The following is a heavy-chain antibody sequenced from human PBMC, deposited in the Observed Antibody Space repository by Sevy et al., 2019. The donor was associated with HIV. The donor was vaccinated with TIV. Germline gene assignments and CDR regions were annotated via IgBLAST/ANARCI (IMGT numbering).Heavy chain of an antibody. CDR3: ATRSPSPTRNYYDSSGYYY. CDR1: GFNFNNAW. CDR2: MRSKGDGGAI. V-gene: IGHV3-15*01. Sequence: GGSPRLSCVASGFNFNNAWMSWVRQAPGKGLEWVGRMRSKGDGGAIDYAPPVRGRFTISRDDSKNMLYRQMNSLKSEDTAMYYCATRSPSPTRNYYDSSGYYYWGQGTLVTVSS. J-gene: IGHJ4*02. D-gene: IGHD3-22*01.